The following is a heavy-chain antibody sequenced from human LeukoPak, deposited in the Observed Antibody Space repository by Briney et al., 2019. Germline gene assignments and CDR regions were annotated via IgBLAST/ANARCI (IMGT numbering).Heavy chain of an antibody. CDR2: IYPGDSDT. CDR1: GYIFTSYW. Sequence: GESLKISCKGSGYIFTSYWIGWVRQMPGKGLEWMGIIYPGDSDTRYSPSFQGQVTISADKSISTAYLQWSSLKASDTAMYYCARQHYYDSSGYIFDYWGQGTLVTVSS. CDR3: ARQHYYDSSGYIFDY. V-gene: IGHV5-51*01. D-gene: IGHD3-22*01. J-gene: IGHJ4*02.